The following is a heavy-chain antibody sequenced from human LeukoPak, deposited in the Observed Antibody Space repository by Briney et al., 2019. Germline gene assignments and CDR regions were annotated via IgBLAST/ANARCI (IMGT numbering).Heavy chain of an antibody. D-gene: IGHD3-10*01. J-gene: IGHJ5*02. CDR2: INPNSGGT. Sequence: ASVKVSCKASGYTFTGYYMHWVRQAPGQGLEWMGWINPNSGGTNYAQKFQGRVTMTEDTSTDTAYMELSSLRSEDTAVYYCANSPGGWFDPWGQGTLVTVSS. V-gene: IGHV1-2*02. CDR3: ANSPGGWFDP. CDR1: GYTFTGYY.